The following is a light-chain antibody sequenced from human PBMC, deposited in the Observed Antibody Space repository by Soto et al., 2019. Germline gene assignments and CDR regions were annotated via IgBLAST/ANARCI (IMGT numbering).Light chain of an antibody. CDR3: QQYENWPPWT. V-gene: IGKV3-15*01. CDR1: QTVSSN. CDR2: AAF. Sequence: EIVMTQSPATLSVSPGNRVTLSCRASQTVSSNLAWYQQKPGQAPRLLIYAAFNRATGIPVRFSGSGSGTEFTLTISSLQSEDSAIYYCQQYENWPPWTFGQGTKVEIK. J-gene: IGKJ1*01.